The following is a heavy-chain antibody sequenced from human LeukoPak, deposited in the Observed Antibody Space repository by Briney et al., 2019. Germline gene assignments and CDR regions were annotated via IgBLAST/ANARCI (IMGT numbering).Heavy chain of an antibody. CDR3: ARGGSGWTFNH. Sequence: GGSLRLSCTASGFSFSDNFMGWLRQAPGKGLEWVSYINSGGNTIHYSGAVKGRFSISRDNSKRLLYLQMSRLRIDVTALYYCARGGSGWTFNHWGQGTLVSVAS. CDR1: GFSFSDNF. CDR2: INSGGNTI. J-gene: IGHJ4*02. V-gene: IGHV3-11*01. D-gene: IGHD2/OR15-2a*01.